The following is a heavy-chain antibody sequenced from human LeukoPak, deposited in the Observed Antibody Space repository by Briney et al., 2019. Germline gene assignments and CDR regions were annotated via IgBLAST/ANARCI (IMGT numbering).Heavy chain of an antibody. CDR2: INSDGSST. V-gene: IGHV3-74*01. Sequence: PGGSLRLSCAASGFTLSGNWMHWVRQAPGKGLVWVSRINSDGSSTSYADSVKGRFTISRDNAKNTLYLQMNSLRAEDTAVCSCARRDNYDYWGQGTLVTVSS. D-gene: IGHD2-15*01. J-gene: IGHJ4*02. CDR3: ARRDNYDY. CDR1: GFTLSGNW.